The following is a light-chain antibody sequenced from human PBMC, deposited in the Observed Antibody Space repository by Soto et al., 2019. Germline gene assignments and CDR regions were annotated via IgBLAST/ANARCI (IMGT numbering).Light chain of an antibody. Sequence: QSVLTQPPSASGTPGQRVTISCSGSSSNIGSNTVNWYQQLPGTAPKLVIYSNNQRPSGVPDRFSGSKSGTSASLAISGLESEDGADYYGVAWDDSLNGYVVFCGGPKVTVL. CDR1: SSNIGSNT. CDR3: VAWDDSLNGYVV. V-gene: IGLV1-44*01. J-gene: IGLJ2*01. CDR2: SNN.